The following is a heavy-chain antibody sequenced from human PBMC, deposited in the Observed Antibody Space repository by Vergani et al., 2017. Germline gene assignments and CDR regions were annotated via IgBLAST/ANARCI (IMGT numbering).Heavy chain of an antibody. Sequence: QITLKESGPTLVKPTQTLTLTCTFSGFSLSTSGVGVGWIRQPPGKALGWLALIYWNDDKRYSPSLKSRLTITKATTKNQVVLTMTNMDPVDTATYYCXRSYYDFWSGSVDYWGQGTLVTVSS. CDR2: IYWNDDK. V-gene: IGHV2-5*01. D-gene: IGHD3-3*01. CDR1: GFSLSTSGVG. J-gene: IGHJ4*02. CDR3: XRSYYDFWSGSVDY.